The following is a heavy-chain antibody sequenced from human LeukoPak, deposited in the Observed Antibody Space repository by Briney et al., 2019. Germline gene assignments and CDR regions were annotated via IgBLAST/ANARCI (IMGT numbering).Heavy chain of an antibody. CDR3: ARVTYYSSGWDWDFDY. Sequence: SETLSLTCTVSGGSISSYYWSWIRQPPGKGLEWIGYIYYSGSTNYNPSLKSRVTISVDTSKNQFSLKLSSVTAAGTAVYYCARVTYYSSGWDWDFDYWGQGTLVTVSS. J-gene: IGHJ4*02. V-gene: IGHV4-59*01. D-gene: IGHD6-19*01. CDR1: GGSISSYY. CDR2: IYYSGST.